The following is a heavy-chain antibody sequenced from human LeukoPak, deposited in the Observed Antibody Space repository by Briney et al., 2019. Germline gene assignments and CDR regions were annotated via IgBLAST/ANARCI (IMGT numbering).Heavy chain of an antibody. CDR1: GGSISSYF. D-gene: IGHD6-19*01. V-gene: IGHV4-59*08. CDR2: ISHSGTT. CDR3: ARWDDSAWAFGN. J-gene: IGHJ4*02. Sequence: PSETLSLTCIVSGGSISSYFWNWIRQSPGKGLEWVGYISHSGTTSYNSYLRSRVTISVDTSKNQLSLKLTSVTAADTAVYYCARWDDSAWAFGNWGPGTLVTVSS.